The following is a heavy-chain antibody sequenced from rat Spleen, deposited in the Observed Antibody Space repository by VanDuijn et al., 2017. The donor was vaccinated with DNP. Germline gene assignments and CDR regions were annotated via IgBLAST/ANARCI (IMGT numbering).Heavy chain of an antibody. V-gene: IGHV2-72*01. CDR1: GLSLTSYH. CDR2: IWAGGSI. D-gene: IGHD3-2*01. Sequence: QVQLRESGPGLVQPSQTLSLTCTVSGLSLTSYHVSWVRQPPGKSLVWMGTIWAGGSIHYNAAVQSRLSIRRDTSKSQVFLKMNSLQSEDTGTYYCARHTHAHYFDYWGQGVMVTVSS. CDR3: ARHTHAHYFDY. J-gene: IGHJ2*01.